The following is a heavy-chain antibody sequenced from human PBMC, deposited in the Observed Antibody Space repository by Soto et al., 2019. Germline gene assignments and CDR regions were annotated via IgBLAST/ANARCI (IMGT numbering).Heavy chain of an antibody. Sequence: PGGSLRLSCAASGFTFSSYAMHWVRQAPGKGLEWVAVISYDGSNKYYADSVKGRFTISRDNSKNTLYLQMNSLRAEDTAVYYCARDKYCISTSCYRYGSGGMDVWGQGTTVTVSS. V-gene: IGHV3-30-3*01. CDR3: ARDKYCISTSCYRYGSGGMDV. J-gene: IGHJ6*02. CDR2: ISYDGSNK. D-gene: IGHD2-2*02. CDR1: GFTFSSYA.